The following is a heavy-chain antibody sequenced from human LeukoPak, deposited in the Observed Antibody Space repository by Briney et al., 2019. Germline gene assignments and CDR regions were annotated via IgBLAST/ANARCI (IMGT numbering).Heavy chain of an antibody. CDR3: ARGDSSSSGGRDYYYYMDV. V-gene: IGHV3-48*01. J-gene: IGHJ6*03. CDR2: ISSSSSTI. Sequence: PGGSLRPSCAASGFTFSSYSMNWVRQAPGKGLEWVSYISSSSSTIYYADSVKGRFTISRDNAKNSLYLQMNSLRAEDTAVYYCARGDSSSSGGRDYYYYMDVWGKGTTVTVSS. D-gene: IGHD6-6*01. CDR1: GFTFSSYS.